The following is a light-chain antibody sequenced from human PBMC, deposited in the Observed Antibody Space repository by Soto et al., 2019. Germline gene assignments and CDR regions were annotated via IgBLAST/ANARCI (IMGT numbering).Light chain of an antibody. CDR2: AAS. CDR3: QKYDSAPFT. Sequence: DIQMTQSPSSLSASVGDRVTITCRASQDISNYLAWYQQKPGKVHKVLIYAASTLHSGVPSRFSGSGSGTDFTLTISSLQPEDVATFYCQKYDSAPFTVGPGTKVDIK. CDR1: QDISNY. J-gene: IGKJ3*01. V-gene: IGKV1-27*01.